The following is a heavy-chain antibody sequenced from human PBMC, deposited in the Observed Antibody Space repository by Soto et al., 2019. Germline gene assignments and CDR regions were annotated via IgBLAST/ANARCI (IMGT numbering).Heavy chain of an antibody. CDR2: IYYSGST. V-gene: IGHV4-59*08. J-gene: IGHJ2*01. CDR3: AGALAYWWYFDL. Sequence: QVQLQESGPGLVKPSETLSLTCTVSGGSISSYYWSWIRQPPGKGLEWIGYIYYSGSTNYNPSLKGRVXXXVXXSKNQFSLKLSSVTAADTAVYYWAGALAYWWYFDLWGRGTLVTVSS. D-gene: IGHD2-8*02. CDR1: GGSISSYY.